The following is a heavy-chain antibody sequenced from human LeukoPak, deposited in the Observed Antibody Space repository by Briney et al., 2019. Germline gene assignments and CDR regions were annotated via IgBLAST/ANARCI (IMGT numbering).Heavy chain of an antibody. V-gene: IGHV4-4*07. Sequence: SETLSLTCTVSGGSISSYYWNWIRQPAGKGLEWIGRIYTGGSTNYNPSLKSRVTISVDTSKNQFSLKLSSVTAADTAVYYCARVGPGRHYYDSSGRGFLDYWGQGTLVTVSS. CDR2: IYTGGST. J-gene: IGHJ4*02. CDR3: ARVGPGRHYYDSSGRGFLDY. CDR1: GGSISSYY. D-gene: IGHD3-22*01.